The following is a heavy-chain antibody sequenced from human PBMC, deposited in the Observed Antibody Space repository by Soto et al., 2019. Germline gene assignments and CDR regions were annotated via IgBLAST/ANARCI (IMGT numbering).Heavy chain of an antibody. V-gene: IGHV4-59*01. Sequence: SETLSLTFTVSGGSISGYLWSWIRHPPVKGLEWIGYIYYSVSTNYNPSLKSRVTISEDTSKNQFSLRLSSVTAADSAMYYCAGHVSYSSSFGHDFDIWGQGTMATVSS. CDR2: IYYSVST. CDR3: AGHVSYSSSFGHDFDI. D-gene: IGHD4-4*01. J-gene: IGHJ3*02. CDR1: GGSISGYL.